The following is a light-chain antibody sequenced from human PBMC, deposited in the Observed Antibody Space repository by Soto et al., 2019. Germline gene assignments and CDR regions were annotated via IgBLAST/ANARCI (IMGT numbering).Light chain of an antibody. V-gene: IGLV3-25*03. CDR2: KDN. Sequence: SYEPTQPPSVSVSPGQTARITCSGDALPKQYAYWYQQRPGQAPVLVIYKDNERRSGIPERFSGSSSGTTVTLTISGVQAEDEADYYCQSADSSGAPVVFGGGTKLTVL. J-gene: IGLJ2*01. CDR3: QSADSSGAPVV. CDR1: ALPKQY.